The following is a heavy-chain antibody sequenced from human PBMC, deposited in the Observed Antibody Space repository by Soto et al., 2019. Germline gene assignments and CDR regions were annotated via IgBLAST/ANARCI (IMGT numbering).Heavy chain of an antibody. CDR3: AMVDNYVTPTPQDV. D-gene: IGHD3-16*01. Sequence: QVQLVQSGDGMKKPGASVRVSCKASGYIFVNYGIAWVRQAPGQGLEWMGWISPYTGDTHSASKVQGRLTMTTDTSTSTAYMDLGSQTSDDTAVYYCAMVDNYVTPTPQDVWGQGTTVTVSS. CDR2: ISPYTGDT. V-gene: IGHV1-18*01. CDR1: GYIFVNYG. J-gene: IGHJ6*02.